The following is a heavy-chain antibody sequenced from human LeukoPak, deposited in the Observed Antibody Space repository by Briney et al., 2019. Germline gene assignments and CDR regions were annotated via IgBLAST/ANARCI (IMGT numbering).Heavy chain of an antibody. V-gene: IGHV5-51*01. CDR2: IYPGDSET. Sequence: GESLKISCKGSGYSFSTYWIARVRQMPGKGLEWMGIIYPGDSETRHSPSFQGQVTISADKSIGTAYLQWSSLKASDTAMYYCARQPSSGYIDYWGPGTLVTVSS. D-gene: IGHD3-22*01. CDR1: GYSFSTYW. J-gene: IGHJ4*02. CDR3: ARQPSSGYIDY.